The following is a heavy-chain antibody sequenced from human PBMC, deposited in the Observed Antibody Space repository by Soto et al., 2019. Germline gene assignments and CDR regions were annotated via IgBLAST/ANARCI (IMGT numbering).Heavy chain of an antibody. CDR2: MNPNSGNT. CDR3: ARGHSLRITIFGVVIMDGMDV. CDR1: GYTFTSYN. J-gene: IGHJ6*02. V-gene: IGHV1-8*01. D-gene: IGHD3-3*01. Sequence: ASVKVSCKASGYTFTSYNINWVRLATGQGLEWMGWMNPNSGNTGYAQKFQDRVTMTRNTSISTAYMELSSLRSEDTAVYYCARGHSLRITIFGVVIMDGMDVWGQGTTVTVSS.